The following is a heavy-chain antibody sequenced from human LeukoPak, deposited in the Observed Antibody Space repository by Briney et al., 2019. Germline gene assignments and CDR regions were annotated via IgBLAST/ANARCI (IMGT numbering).Heavy chain of an antibody. CDR3: ARQRLDGDILGFDW. Sequence: SETLSLTCNVSGASISGHYWSWIRHPARKSLEWIGRIHTSGGPIYNPSLSGRVTMSVDTSKGQFSLTMNSLTAADTAIYYCARQRLDGDILGFDWWGQGTLVTVSS. D-gene: IGHD2-21*01. CDR1: GASISGHY. CDR2: IHTSGGP. J-gene: IGHJ4*02. V-gene: IGHV4-4*07.